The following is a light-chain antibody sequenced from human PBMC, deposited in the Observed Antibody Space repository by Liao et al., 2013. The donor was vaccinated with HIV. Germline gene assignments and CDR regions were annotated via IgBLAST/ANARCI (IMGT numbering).Light chain of an antibody. CDR1: KLGDKY. J-gene: IGLJ1*01. V-gene: IGLV3-1*01. CDR2: QDS. Sequence: SYELTQPSSVSVSPGQTASITCSGDKLGDKYACWYQQKPGQSPVLVIYQDSKRPSGIPERFSGSNSGNTATLTISGTQAMDEADYYCQAWDSSTNVFGTGTKVTVL. CDR3: QAWDSSTNV.